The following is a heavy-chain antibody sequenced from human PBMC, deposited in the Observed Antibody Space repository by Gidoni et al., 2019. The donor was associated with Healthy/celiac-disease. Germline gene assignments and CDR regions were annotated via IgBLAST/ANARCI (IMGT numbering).Heavy chain of an antibody. D-gene: IGHD6-19*01. Sequence: EVQLVQSGAEVKKPGESLKISCKGSGYSFPSYWIGWVRQMPGKGLEWMGIIYPGASDTSDSPSFQGQVTISADKSISTAYLQWSSLKASDTAMYYCARERIAVAEYDAFDIWGQGTMVTVSS. CDR3: ARERIAVAEYDAFDI. V-gene: IGHV5-51*01. J-gene: IGHJ3*02. CDR2: IYPGASDT. CDR1: GYSFPSYW.